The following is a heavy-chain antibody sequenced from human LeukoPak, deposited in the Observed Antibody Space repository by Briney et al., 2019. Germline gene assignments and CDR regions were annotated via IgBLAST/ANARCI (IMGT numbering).Heavy chain of an antibody. D-gene: IGHD5-18*01. CDR1: GGSISSSSYY. CDR2: FHYSGST. CDR3: ARGTGEGYTYGRYYFDY. Sequence: SETLSLTCSVSGGSISSSSYYWGWIRQPPGKGLEWIGTFHYSGSTYYNPSLKSRVTISVNMSKNQFSLKLISVTAADTAVYYCARGTGEGYTYGRYYFDYWGQGTLVTVSS. J-gene: IGHJ4*02. V-gene: IGHV4-39*07.